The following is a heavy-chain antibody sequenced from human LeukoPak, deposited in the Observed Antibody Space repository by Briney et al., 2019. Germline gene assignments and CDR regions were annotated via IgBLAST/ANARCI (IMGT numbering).Heavy chain of an antibody. D-gene: IGHD6-19*01. Sequence: SETLSLTCTVSGDSIRTYYWSWLRQPPGKGLEWIGYIYYSGSTNYNPSLQSRVTISIDTSKNQFSLRLSSVTAADTAVYYCAIGWYYFDYWGQGALVTVSS. J-gene: IGHJ4*02. CDR3: AIGWYYFDY. CDR2: IYYSGST. CDR1: GDSIRTYY. V-gene: IGHV4-59*01.